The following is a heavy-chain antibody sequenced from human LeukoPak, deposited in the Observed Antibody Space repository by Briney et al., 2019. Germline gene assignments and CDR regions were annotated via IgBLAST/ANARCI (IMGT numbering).Heavy chain of an antibody. V-gene: IGHV3-69-1*01. CDR2: ISNSGSNSNSNI. D-gene: IGHD6-19*01. J-gene: IGHJ4*02. CDR3: ARGSSGWTGFDYFNY. CDR1: GFSFSDYC. Sequence: GGSLRLSCAASGFSFSDYCMNWVRQAPGKGLEWVSSISNSGSNSNSNIYYSDSLKGRFTISRDNAKNSLYLQINSLRVEDTAVYYCARGSSGWTGFDYFNYWGQGALVTVSS.